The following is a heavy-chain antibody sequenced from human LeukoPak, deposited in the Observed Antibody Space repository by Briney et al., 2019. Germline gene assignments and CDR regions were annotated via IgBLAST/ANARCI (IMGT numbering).Heavy chain of an antibody. V-gene: IGHV3-9*01. Sequence: GRSLRLSCAASGFTFDDYAMHWVRQAPGKGLEWVSGISWNSGSIAYADSVKGRFTISRDNSKNTLYLQMNSLRAEDTAVYYCAKTRIAATFDIDYWGQGTLVTVSS. CDR2: ISWNSGSI. CDR3: AKTRIAATFDIDY. CDR1: GFTFDDYA. D-gene: IGHD6-13*01. J-gene: IGHJ4*02.